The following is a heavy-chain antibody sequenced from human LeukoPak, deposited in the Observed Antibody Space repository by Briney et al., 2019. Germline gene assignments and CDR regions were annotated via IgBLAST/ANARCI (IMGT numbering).Heavy chain of an antibody. V-gene: IGHV3-9*01. J-gene: IGHJ4*02. CDR1: GFTFDDYA. D-gene: IGHD6-19*01. Sequence: GGSLRLSCAASGFTFDDYAMHWVRQAPGKGLEWVSGISWNSGSIGYADSVKGRFTISRDNAKNSLYLQMNSLGAEDTALYYCAKTLSGWVYFDYWGQGTLVTVSS. CDR2: ISWNSGSI. CDR3: AKTLSGWVYFDY.